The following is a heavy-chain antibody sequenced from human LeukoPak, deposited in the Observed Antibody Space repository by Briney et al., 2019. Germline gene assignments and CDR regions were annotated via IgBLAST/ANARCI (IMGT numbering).Heavy chain of an antibody. CDR2: IHTSGST. V-gene: IGHV4-4*09. Sequence: SETLSLTCAVYGGSFSGYYWSWIRQPPGKGLEWIGYIHTSGSTNYNPSLKSRVTISVDTSKNQFSLKLSSVTAADTAVYYCARVTKSNFWSGYYSGFYYYYMDVWGKGTTVTVSS. CDR3: ARVTKSNFWSGYYSGFYYYYMDV. J-gene: IGHJ6*03. CDR1: GGSFSGYY. D-gene: IGHD3-3*01.